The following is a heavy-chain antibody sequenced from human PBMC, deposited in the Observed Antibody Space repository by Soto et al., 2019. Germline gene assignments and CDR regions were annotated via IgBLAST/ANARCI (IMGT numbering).Heavy chain of an antibody. CDR2: IIPIFGSA. Sequence: QVQLVQSGAEVKKPGSSVKVSCKASGGTFSNYAITWVRQAPGQGLEWLGRIIPIFGSANYALKFKGSVTITADESTTTAYMELSSMRSDDTAVYYCAKDGGKDAYFGNCFDPWGQGKLVTISS. CDR1: GGTFSNYA. D-gene: IGHD1-26*01. J-gene: IGHJ5*02. CDR3: AKDGGKDAYFGNCFDP. V-gene: IGHV1-69*15.